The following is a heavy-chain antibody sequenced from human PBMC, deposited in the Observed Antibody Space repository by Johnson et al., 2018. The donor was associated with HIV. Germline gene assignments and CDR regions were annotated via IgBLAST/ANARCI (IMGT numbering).Heavy chain of an antibody. V-gene: IGHV3-23*04. CDR2: SGSGGST. J-gene: IGHJ3*02. CDR3: ARDRRNYYDRSGYPDYDAFDI. D-gene: IGHD3-22*01. CDR1: GFTVSSNY. Sequence: VQLVESGGGLVQPGGSLRLSCAASGFTVSSNYMNWVRQAPGKGLEWVSAISGSGGSTYYADSVKGRFTISRENAKNSLYLQMNSLRAEDTALYYCARDRRNYYDRSGYPDYDAFDIWGQGTVVTVSS.